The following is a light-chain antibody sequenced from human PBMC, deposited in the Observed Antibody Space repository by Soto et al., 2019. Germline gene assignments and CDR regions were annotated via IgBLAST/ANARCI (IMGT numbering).Light chain of an antibody. Sequence: ALTQPPSASGSPGQSVTISCTGTSSDVGGYNYVSWYQQHPGKAPKLMIYEVSKRPSGVPDRFSGSKSGNTASLTVSGLQAEDEADYYCSSYAGSNNRYVFGTGTKLTVL. V-gene: IGLV2-8*01. J-gene: IGLJ1*01. CDR2: EVS. CDR3: SSYAGSNNRYV. CDR1: SSDVGGYNY.